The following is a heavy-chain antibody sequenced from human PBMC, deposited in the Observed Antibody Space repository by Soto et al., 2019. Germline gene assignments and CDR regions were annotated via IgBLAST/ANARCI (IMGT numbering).Heavy chain of an antibody. CDR1: GFSLSKARMG. J-gene: IGHJ4*02. D-gene: IGHD1-26*01. CDR3: ARALREGLPIYYFDS. Sequence: QVTLKESGPVLVKPTEPLTLTCTVSGFSLSKARMGVSWIRQPPGKALEWLAHIFWNDERSYNTSLKSRLTISRDTSKSQVVLTMTNGDPVDTGTYFCARALREGLPIYYFDSWGQGTLVTVSS. CDR2: IFWNDER. V-gene: IGHV2-26*01.